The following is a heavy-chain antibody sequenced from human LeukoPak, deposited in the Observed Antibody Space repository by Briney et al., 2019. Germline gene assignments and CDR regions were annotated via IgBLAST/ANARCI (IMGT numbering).Heavy chain of an antibody. D-gene: IGHD3-10*02. CDR2: ISSSGSTI. J-gene: IGHJ6*04. Sequence: GGSLRLSCAASGFTFSSFAMIWVRQAPRKGLEWVSYISSSGSTIYYADSVKGRLTISRDNAKNSLYLQMNSLRAEDTAVYYCAELGITMIGGVWGKGTTVTISS. CDR1: GFTFSSFA. CDR3: AELGITMIGGV. V-gene: IGHV3-48*03.